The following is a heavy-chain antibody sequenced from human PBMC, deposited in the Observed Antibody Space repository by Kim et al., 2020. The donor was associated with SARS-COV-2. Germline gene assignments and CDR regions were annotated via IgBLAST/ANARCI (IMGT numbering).Heavy chain of an antibody. J-gene: IGHJ4*02. V-gene: IGHV3-30*07. Sequence: DSVKGRFTISRDNSKNTLYLQMNSPRAEDTAVYYCAREPVGTRVLRYFDFWGRGTLVTVSS. D-gene: IGHD4-17*01. CDR3: AREPVGTRVLRYFDF.